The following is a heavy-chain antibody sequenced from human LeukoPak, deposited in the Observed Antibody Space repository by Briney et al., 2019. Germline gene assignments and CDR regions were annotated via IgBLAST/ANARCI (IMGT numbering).Heavy chain of an antibody. CDR1: DGSISSYY. Sequence: ASETLSLTCTVSDGSISSYYWSWIRQPPGKGLEWMGYIYYSGSTNYNPSLKSRVTISVDTSKNQFSLRVSSVTAADTAVYYCARHLNNCGDDCYIFDYWGQGTLVTVSS. CDR3: ARHLNNCGDDCYIFDY. V-gene: IGHV4-59*08. J-gene: IGHJ4*02. CDR2: IYYSGST. D-gene: IGHD2-21*01.